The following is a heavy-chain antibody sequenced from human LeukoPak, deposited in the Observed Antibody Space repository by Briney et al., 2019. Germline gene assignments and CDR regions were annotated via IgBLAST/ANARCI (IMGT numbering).Heavy chain of an antibody. D-gene: IGHD2-8*01. J-gene: IGHJ6*03. CDR2: VSGSAGRT. CDR1: GFTFSSFA. CDR3: ARNRGHCVDGVCHNYYYMDV. Sequence: GGSLRLSCAASGFTFSSFAMTWVRQAPGKGLEWVSTVSGSAGRTDYADSVKGRFTISRDNLKNTLYLQMNGLRAEDTAVYYCARNRGHCVDGVCHNYYYMDVWGRGTTVTVSS. V-gene: IGHV3-23*01.